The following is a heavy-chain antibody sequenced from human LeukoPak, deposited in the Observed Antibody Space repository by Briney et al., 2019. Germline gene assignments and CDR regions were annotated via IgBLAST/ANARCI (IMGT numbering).Heavy chain of an antibody. D-gene: IGHD1-1*01. CDR1: DFTFSSYG. CDR2: ISCNSSTK. CDR3: ATGQGHVSTRLWGNSFDP. V-gene: IGHV3-30*03. Sequence: GGSLRLSCAASDFTFSSYGIHWVRQAPGKGLEWVAAISCNSSTKYYADSVKGRFTISRDNAKNTLYLQMNSLRPEDPALYSCATGQGHVSTRLWGNSFDPSGQGTPVSVSS. J-gene: IGHJ5*02.